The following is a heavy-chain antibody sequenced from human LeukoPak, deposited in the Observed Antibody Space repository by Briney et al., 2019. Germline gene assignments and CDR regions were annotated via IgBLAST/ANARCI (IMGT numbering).Heavy chain of an antibody. CDR2: ICTSGST. V-gene: IGHV4-4*09. CDR1: GGSISSYY. CDR3: ARHRPGWFDP. J-gene: IGHJ5*02. Sequence: SETLSLTCTVSGGSISSYYWSWIRQPPGKGLEWIGYICTSGSTNHNPSLKSRVTISVDTSKNQFSLKLSSVTAADTAVYYCARHRPGWFDPWGQGTLVTVSS.